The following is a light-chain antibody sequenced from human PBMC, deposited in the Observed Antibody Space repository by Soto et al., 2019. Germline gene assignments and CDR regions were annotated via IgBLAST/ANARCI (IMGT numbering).Light chain of an antibody. CDR1: QGIRND. J-gene: IGKJ1*01. CDR2: AAS. CDR3: LQDYNYPWT. Sequence: AIQMTQSPSSLSASVGDRVTITCRASQGIRNDLGWYQQKPGKAPKLLIYAASSLQSEVPSRFSGSGSVTDFTLTISSLQPEDFATYYCLQDYNYPWTFGQGTKVEIE. V-gene: IGKV1-6*01.